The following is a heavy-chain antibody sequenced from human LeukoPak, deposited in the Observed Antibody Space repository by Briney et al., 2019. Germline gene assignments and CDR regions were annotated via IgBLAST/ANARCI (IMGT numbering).Heavy chain of an antibody. CDR3: TTNLISLFGVGY. CDR1: GLSFIELS. CDR2: FDPEKDET. V-gene: IGHV1-24*01. D-gene: IGHD3-3*01. Sequence: ASVKVPCKVSGLSFIELSFHWVRQAPGKGLEWMGGFDPEKDETVYAQKFQGRVTMTEDTSTDTVYLELSSLRSEDTAIYYCTTNLISLFGVGYWGHGTLVTVSS. J-gene: IGHJ4*01.